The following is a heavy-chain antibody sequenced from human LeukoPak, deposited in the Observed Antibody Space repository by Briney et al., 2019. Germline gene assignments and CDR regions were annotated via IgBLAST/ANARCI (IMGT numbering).Heavy chain of an antibody. CDR3: ARMTREYYYDSSGYYYYYYYMDV. CDR1: GYTFTSYG. D-gene: IGHD3-22*01. Sequence: ASVKVSCKASGYTFTSYGISWVRQAPGQGLEWMGWISAYNGNTNYAQKLQGRVTMTTDTSTSTAYMELRSLRSDDTAVYYCARMTREYYYDSSGYYYYYYYMDVWGKGTTVTISS. V-gene: IGHV1-18*01. J-gene: IGHJ6*03. CDR2: ISAYNGNT.